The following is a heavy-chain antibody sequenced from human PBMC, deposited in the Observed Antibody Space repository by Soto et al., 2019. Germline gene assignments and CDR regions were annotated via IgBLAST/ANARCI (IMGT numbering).Heavy chain of an antibody. CDR2: ISAYNGNT. Sequence: ASVKVSCKASGYTFTSYGISWVRQAPGQGLEWMGWISAYNGNTNYAQKLQGRVTMTTDTSTSTAYMELRSLRSDDTAVYYCAREDYYDSSGYMDDAFDIWGQGTMVTVS. D-gene: IGHD3-22*01. CDR1: GYTFTSYG. CDR3: AREDYYDSSGYMDDAFDI. V-gene: IGHV1-18*04. J-gene: IGHJ3*02.